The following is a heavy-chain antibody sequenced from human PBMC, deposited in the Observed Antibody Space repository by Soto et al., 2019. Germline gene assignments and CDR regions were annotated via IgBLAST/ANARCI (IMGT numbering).Heavy chain of an antibody. J-gene: IGHJ4*02. CDR1: GRSMISYY. D-gene: IGHD3-3*02. Sequence: SETLSLTCNVSGRSMISYYWSWIRQPAGKGLEWIGRIYTGGNTNYNPSLKSRVTMSVDTSKSQFSLSLTSVSAADTAVYYCAREGDDRHFFFDSWGQGTLVTVSS. CDR2: IYTGGNT. V-gene: IGHV4-4*07. CDR3: AREGDDRHFFFDS.